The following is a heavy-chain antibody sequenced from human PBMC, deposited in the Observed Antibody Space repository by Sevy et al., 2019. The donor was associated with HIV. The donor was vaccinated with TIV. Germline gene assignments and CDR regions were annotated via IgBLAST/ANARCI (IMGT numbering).Heavy chain of an antibody. V-gene: IGHV3-48*01. Sequence: GGSLRLSCVGSGFTFREYSMSWVRQAPGKGLEWVSYISGSSTTIEHADSVKGRFSISRDNADNSVFLQMNRLRVEDTAVYYCARSLAAAENWFDPWGQGTLVTVSS. J-gene: IGHJ5*02. CDR2: ISGSSTTI. CDR3: ARSLAAAENWFDP. CDR1: GFTFREYS. D-gene: IGHD6-13*01.